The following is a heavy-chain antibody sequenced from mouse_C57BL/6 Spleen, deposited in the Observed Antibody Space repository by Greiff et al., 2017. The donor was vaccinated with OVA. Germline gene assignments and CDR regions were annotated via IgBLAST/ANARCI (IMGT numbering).Heavy chain of an antibody. CDR3: THVYSNYWYFDV. D-gene: IGHD2-5*01. CDR2: IDPETGGT. V-gene: IGHV1-15*01. J-gene: IGHJ1*03. Sequence: QVQLKESGAELVRPGASVTLSCKASGYTFTDYEMHWVKQTPVHGLEWIGAIDPETGGTAYNQKFKGKAILTADKSSSTAYMELRSLTSEDSAVYYCTHVYSNYWYFDVWGTGTTVTVSS. CDR1: GYTFTDYE.